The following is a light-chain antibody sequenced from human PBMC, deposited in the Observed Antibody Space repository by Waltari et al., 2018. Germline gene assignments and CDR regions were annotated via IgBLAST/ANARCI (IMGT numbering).Light chain of an antibody. CDR1: QHISNF. CDR3: QHYYTYPWT. J-gene: IGKJ1*01. V-gene: IGKV1-5*03. CDR2: RAS. Sequence: DIQMTQSPSTLPAYVGDRVTITCRASQHISNFVVWYQQMPGRAPKVLIYRASSLRSGVPSRFTGSGSGTDFTLTITSLQPDDFATYFCQHYYTYPWTFGQGTKVEVK.